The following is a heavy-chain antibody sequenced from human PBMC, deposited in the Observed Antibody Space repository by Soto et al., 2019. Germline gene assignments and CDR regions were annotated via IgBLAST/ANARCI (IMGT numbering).Heavy chain of an antibody. J-gene: IGHJ6*02. CDR1: GFALSTSGVG. D-gene: IGHD6-25*01. CDR2: IYWDDDK. Sequence: SGPTLVNPTQTRTLTCTFSGFALSTSGVGVGWIRQAPGKALEWLALIYWDDDKRYSPSLKSRLTITKDTSKNQVVLTMTNIDPVDTATYYCAHSGQRGPSDGMDVWGQGTTVTVSS. CDR3: AHSGQRGPSDGMDV. V-gene: IGHV2-5*02.